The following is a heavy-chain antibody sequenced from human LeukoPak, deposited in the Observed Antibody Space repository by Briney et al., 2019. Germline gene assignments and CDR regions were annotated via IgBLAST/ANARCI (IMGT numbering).Heavy chain of an antibody. CDR1: GGSISSYY. J-gene: IGHJ6*02. V-gene: IGHV4-59*01. D-gene: IGHD3-22*01. CDR2: TYYSGST. CDR3: ARVISGYPPFMDV. Sequence: SETLSLTCTVSGGSISSYYWSWIRQPPGKGLEWIGYTYYSGSTNYNPSLKSRVTISVDTSKNQFSLKLSSVTAADTAVYYCARVISGYPPFMDVWGQGTTVTVSS.